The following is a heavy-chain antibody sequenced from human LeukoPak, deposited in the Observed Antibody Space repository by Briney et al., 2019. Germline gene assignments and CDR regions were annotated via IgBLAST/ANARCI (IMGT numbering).Heavy chain of an antibody. CDR2: ISASGAYT. Sequence: GGSLRLSCAASGFTFSNYAMGWVRQTPGKGLEWVSTISASGAYTYYTDSVKGRFTISRDNSKNTLYLQMNSLRADDTAVYYCARVGNDFDPWGQGTLVTVSS. D-gene: IGHD1-1*01. CDR3: ARVGNDFDP. V-gene: IGHV3-23*01. CDR1: GFTFSNYA. J-gene: IGHJ5*02.